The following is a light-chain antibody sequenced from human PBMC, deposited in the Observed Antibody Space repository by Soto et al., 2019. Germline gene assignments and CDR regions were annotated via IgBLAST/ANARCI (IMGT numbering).Light chain of an antibody. V-gene: IGKV1-27*01. Sequence: DIQMTQSPSSLSASVGDRVTITCRASQAIRNSLAWYQQKPGKVPKLLIYAASTLQSGVPSRFSGSGSGTDSTLTISSLQPEDVATYYCQKYFSAPWKFGTSTKVDI. CDR3: QKYFSAPWK. CDR1: QAIRNS. CDR2: AAS. J-gene: IGKJ1*01.